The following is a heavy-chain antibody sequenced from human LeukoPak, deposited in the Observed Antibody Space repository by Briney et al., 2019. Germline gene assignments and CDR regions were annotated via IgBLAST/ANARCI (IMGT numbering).Heavy chain of an antibody. D-gene: IGHD1-7*01. CDR1: GFAFSTYR. J-gene: IGHJ5*02. V-gene: IGHV3-48*01. CDR2: ITGSDSST. CDR3: ARGATDTTRWFDP. Sequence: GGSLRLSCAASGFAFSTYRMNWVRQAPGKGLEWLSYITGSDSSTYYADSVKGRFTISRDNARNSLYLQMNGLRADDTATYYCARGATDTTRWFDPWGQGTLVTVSS.